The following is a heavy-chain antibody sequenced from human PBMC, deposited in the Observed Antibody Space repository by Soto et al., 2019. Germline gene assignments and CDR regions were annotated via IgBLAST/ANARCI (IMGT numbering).Heavy chain of an antibody. CDR3: ARGGPHYDSSGYYYVGFWYFDL. Sequence: GGSLRLSCAASGFTFSSYSMNWVRQAPGKGLEWVSSISSSSYIYYADSVKGRFTISRDNAKNSLYLQMNSLRAEDTAVYYCARGGPHYDSSGYYYVGFWYFDLWGRGTLVTVSS. V-gene: IGHV3-21*01. CDR2: ISSSSYI. J-gene: IGHJ2*01. CDR1: GFTFSSYS. D-gene: IGHD3-22*01.